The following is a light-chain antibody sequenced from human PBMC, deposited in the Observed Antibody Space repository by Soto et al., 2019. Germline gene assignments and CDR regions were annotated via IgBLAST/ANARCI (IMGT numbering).Light chain of an antibody. CDR1: QFVSTN. J-gene: IGKJ1*01. CDR2: GTS. V-gene: IGKV3-15*01. Sequence: EIVMTQSPATLSVSPGERATLSCRASQFVSTNLAWYQQKPGQAPRLLIHGTSTRATDIPARFSGSGSGTEFTLTISSLQSEDFAVYYCQQYNNWPRTFGQGTKVDIK. CDR3: QQYNNWPRT.